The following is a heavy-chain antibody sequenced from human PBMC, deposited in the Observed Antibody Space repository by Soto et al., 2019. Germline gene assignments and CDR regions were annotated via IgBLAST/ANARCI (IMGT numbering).Heavy chain of an antibody. CDR1: GGSITSSSHF. Sequence: PSETLSLTCTASGGSITSSSHFWGWVRQPPGKGLERLGTIYFTGNTYYTPSLKSRLTMSIDTSKNEFPLRLNSVTAADTAVYYCAGQTFTIAAASYGRSNWFDPWGTGTLGTV. CDR2: IYFTGNT. CDR3: AGQTFTIAAASYGRSNWFDP. J-gene: IGHJ5*02. V-gene: IGHV4-39*01. D-gene: IGHD6-25*01.